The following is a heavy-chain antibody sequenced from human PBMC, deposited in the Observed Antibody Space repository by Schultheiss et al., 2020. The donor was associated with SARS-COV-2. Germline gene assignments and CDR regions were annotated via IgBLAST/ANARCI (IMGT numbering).Heavy chain of an antibody. V-gene: IGHV3-48*04. D-gene: IGHD5-12*01. CDR2: ISSSGSTI. Sequence: GGSLRLSCAASGFTFSSYGMSWVRQAPGKGLEWVSYISSSGSTIYYADSVKGRFTISRDNAKNSLYLQMNSLRAEDTAVYYCASLPIVATIYKRRDAFDIWGQGTMVTVSS. J-gene: IGHJ3*02. CDR1: GFTFSSYG. CDR3: ASLPIVATIYKRRDAFDI.